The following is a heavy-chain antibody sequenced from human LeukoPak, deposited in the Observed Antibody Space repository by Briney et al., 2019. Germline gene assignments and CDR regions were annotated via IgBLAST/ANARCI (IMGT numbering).Heavy chain of an antibody. D-gene: IGHD3-10*01. J-gene: IGHJ4*02. CDR3: ASGMDYGSGSYYN. V-gene: IGHV3-53*01. CDR1: GFTVSSNY. Sequence: PGRSLRLSCAASGFTVSSNYMSWVRQAPGKGLEWVSVIYSGSNTYYADSVKGRFAISRDNSKNTLYLQMNSLRAEDTAVYYCASGMDYGSGSYYNWGQGTLVTVSS. CDR2: IYSGSNT.